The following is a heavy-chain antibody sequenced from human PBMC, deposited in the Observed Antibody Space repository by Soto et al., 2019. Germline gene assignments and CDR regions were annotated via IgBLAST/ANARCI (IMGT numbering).Heavy chain of an antibody. D-gene: IGHD2-2*02. J-gene: IGHJ4*02. CDR1: GGSISSSSYY. CDR2: IYYSGST. CDR3: ARLWGYCSSTSCYNRALADGY. Sequence: SETLSLTCTVSGGSISSSSYYWGWIRQPPGKGLEWIGSIYYSGSTYYNPSLKSRVTISVDTSKNQFSLKLSSVTAADTAVYYCARLWGYCSSTSCYNRALADGYWGQGTLVTVSS. V-gene: IGHV4-39*01.